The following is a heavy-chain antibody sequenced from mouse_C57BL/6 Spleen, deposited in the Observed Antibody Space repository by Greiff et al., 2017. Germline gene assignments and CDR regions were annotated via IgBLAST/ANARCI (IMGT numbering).Heavy chain of an antibody. J-gene: IGHJ3*01. CDR1: GYTFTSYW. Sequence: QVQLQQPGAELVMPGASVKLSCKASGYTFTSYWMHWVKQRPGQGLEWIGEIDPSDSYTNYNQKFKGKSTLTVDKSSSTAYMQLSSLTSEDSAVYYCARLGGTGWFSYWGQGTLVTVSA. CDR2: IDPSDSYT. V-gene: IGHV1-69*01. CDR3: ARLGGTGWFSY. D-gene: IGHD4-1*01.